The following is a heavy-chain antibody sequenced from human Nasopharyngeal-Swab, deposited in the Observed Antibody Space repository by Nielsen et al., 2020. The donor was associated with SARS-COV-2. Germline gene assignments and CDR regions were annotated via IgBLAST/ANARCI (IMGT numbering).Heavy chain of an antibody. D-gene: IGHD6-13*01. CDR3: TTEDSSSWYWFDP. Sequence: GSSLNISCAASGFTFCNAWMSWVRQAPGKGLEWVGRIKSQTDGGTTDYAAPVKGRFTISRDDSNTTLYLQMNSLKTEDTAVYYCTTEDSSSWYWFDPWGQGTLVTVSS. J-gene: IGHJ5*02. V-gene: IGHV3-15*01. CDR1: GFTFCNAW. CDR2: IKSQTDGGTT.